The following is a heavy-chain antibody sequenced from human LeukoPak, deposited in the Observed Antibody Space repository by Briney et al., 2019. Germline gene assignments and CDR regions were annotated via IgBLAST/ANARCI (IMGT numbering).Heavy chain of an antibody. J-gene: IGHJ4*02. CDR1: GFSLNTRGMC. CDR2: IDWDGDK. CDR3: ARGDYGDRIFDY. D-gene: IGHD4-17*01. V-gene: IGHV2-70*13. Sequence: SGPTLVKPTQTLTLTCTFSGFSLNTRGMCVSWLRQPPGKALEWLALIDWDGDKYYSTSLKTRPTFSKGTSKNQVVLIMTNMDPVDTATYYCARGDYGDRIFDYWGQGTLVTVSS.